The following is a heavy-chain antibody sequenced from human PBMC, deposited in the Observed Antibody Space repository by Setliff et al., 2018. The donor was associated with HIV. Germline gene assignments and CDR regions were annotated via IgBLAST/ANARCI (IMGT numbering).Heavy chain of an antibody. Sequence: GSLRLSCAVSGFTFSSYEMNWVRQAPGKGLEWVSYISSGGNTIYYTDSVKGRFTISRDNAKNTLYLQMHSLTAEDTAVYYCAKDLSWGASDYWGQGTLVTVSS. CDR2: ISSGGNTI. V-gene: IGHV3-48*03. D-gene: IGHD7-27*01. CDR1: GFTFSSYE. J-gene: IGHJ4*02. CDR3: AKDLSWGASDY.